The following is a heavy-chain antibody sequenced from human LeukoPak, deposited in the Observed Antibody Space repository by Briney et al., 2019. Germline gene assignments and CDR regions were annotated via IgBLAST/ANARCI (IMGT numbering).Heavy chain of an antibody. V-gene: IGHV4-4*07. Sequence: SETLSLTCTVSGGSIRSYYWSWIRQPAGKGLEWIGRIYGSGTITYNPSLMSRVSMSVDTSRNQFSLNLRYVTAADTAVYYCARDSGTTGEVKFDPWGQGALVTVSS. J-gene: IGHJ5*02. CDR2: IYGSGTI. D-gene: IGHD3-10*01. CDR1: GGSIRSYY. CDR3: ARDSGTTGEVKFDP.